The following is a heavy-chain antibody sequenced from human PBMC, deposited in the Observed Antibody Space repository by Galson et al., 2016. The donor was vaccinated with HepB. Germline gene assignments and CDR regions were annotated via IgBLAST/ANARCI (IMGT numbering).Heavy chain of an antibody. J-gene: IGHJ3*02. CDR2: IDWDDDK. CDR3: ARSFEYYDILTGYYRSLRDAFDI. CDR1: GFSLSTSAMC. Sequence: PALVKPTQTLTLTCAFSGFSLSTSAMCVSWIRQPPGKALEWLALIDWDDDKYYSTSLKTRLTISKDTSKNQVVLTMTNMDPVDTATYYCARSFEYYDILTGYYRSLRDAFDIWGQGTMVTVSS. V-gene: IGHV2-70*01. D-gene: IGHD3-9*01.